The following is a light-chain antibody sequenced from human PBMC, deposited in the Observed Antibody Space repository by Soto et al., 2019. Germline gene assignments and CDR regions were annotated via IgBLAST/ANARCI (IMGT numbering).Light chain of an antibody. CDR1: QSISSW. CDR2: KAS. Sequence: DIQMTQAPSTLSAYVGDRVTITCRASQSISSWLAWYQQKPGKAPKLLIYKASSLESGVPSRFSGRGSGTEFTLTISSLQPDDFATYYCQQYNSYSRTFCQGTKVDIK. J-gene: IGKJ1*01. CDR3: QQYNSYSRT. V-gene: IGKV1-5*03.